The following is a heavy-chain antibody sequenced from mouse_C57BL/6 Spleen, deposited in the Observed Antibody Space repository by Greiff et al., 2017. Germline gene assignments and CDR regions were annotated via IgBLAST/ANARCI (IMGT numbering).Heavy chain of an antibody. CDR3: ARPWFAY. CDR1: GFTFSDYG. V-gene: IGHV5-17*01. J-gene: IGHJ3*01. Sequence: EVQLVESGGGLVKPGGSLKLSCAASGFTFSDYGMHWVRQAPEKGLEWVAYISSGSSTISSADTVKGRFTLSRDNAKNTLFLQMTSLRSGDTAMYYCARPWFAYWGQGTLVTVSA. CDR2: ISSGSSTI.